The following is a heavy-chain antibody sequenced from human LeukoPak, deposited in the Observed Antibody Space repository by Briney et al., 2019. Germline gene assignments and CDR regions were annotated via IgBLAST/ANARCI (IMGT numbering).Heavy chain of an antibody. Sequence: SETLALTCTVSGGSIRSYYWSWIRHRPRKGLEGMSDIYSSASTNYIPSLQSRVHLSVDPSKSQFSMNLSSLTAADTAVYYCERERSGYHLIPRDAFDLWGEGTMVTVSS. J-gene: IGHJ3*01. CDR1: GGSIRSYY. CDR2: IYSSAST. D-gene: IGHD5-12*01. V-gene: IGHV4-59*01. CDR3: ERERSGYHLIPRDAFDL.